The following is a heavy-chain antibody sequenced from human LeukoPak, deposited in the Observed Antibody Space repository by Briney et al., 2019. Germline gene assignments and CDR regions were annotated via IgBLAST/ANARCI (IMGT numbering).Heavy chain of an antibody. J-gene: IGHJ4*02. CDR2: FYHNRGA. CDR1: GGSISGYY. Sequence: SETLSLTCTVSGGSISGYYWSWSRQPPGKGVEGIGNFYHNRGAWYKSSLKSRVTTSVDTSKNQFSLKLSSVTAADTAVYYCARGKDFGVVIPDYWGQGTLVTVSS. V-gene: IGHV4-59*01. CDR3: ARGKDFGVVIPDY. D-gene: IGHD3-3*01.